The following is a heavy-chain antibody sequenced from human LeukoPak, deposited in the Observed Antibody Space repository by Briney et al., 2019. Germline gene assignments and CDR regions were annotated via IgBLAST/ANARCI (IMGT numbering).Heavy chain of an antibody. Sequence: PGGSLRHSCAASGFTLSSYRMSWVRPAPGKGLEGVANIKQDGSEKYYVDSVKGRFTISRDNAKHSLYLQMNSLRAEDTAVYYCARGIRTERVGALYYFDYWGQGTLVTVSS. V-gene: IGHV3-7*01. CDR1: GFTLSSYR. CDR2: IKQDGSEK. CDR3: ARGIRTERVGALYYFDY. J-gene: IGHJ4*02. D-gene: IGHD1-26*01.